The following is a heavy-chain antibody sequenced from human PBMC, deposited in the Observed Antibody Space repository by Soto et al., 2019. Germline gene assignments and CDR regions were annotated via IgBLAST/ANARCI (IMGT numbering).Heavy chain of an antibody. D-gene: IGHD4-17*01. Sequence: QVQLVQSGAEVKKPGASVKVSCKASGYTFTSYPMHWVRQAPGQRLERMGWIKDGNGNTKYSQKFQGRVTITRDTSASTAYMELSSLRPEDTAVYYGARSIRLAADYWGQGTLVTVSS. J-gene: IGHJ4*02. CDR3: ARSIRLAADY. CDR2: IKDGNGNT. CDR1: GYTFTSYP. V-gene: IGHV1-3*01.